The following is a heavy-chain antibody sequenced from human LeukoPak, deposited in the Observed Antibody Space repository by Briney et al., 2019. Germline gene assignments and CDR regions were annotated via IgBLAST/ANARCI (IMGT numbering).Heavy chain of an antibody. V-gene: IGHV1-8*01. J-gene: IGHJ6*03. D-gene: IGHD6-6*01. Sequence: ASVKVSCKTSGYTFTIYNINWVRQATGQGLEWMGWMNSNSGNTGYAQKFQGRVTFTRNTSISTAYMELSDLTSEDTAVYYCARADGSSSINYYYLDVWGKGTTVTVSS. CDR3: ARADGSSSINYYYLDV. CDR1: GYTFTIYN. CDR2: MNSNSGNT.